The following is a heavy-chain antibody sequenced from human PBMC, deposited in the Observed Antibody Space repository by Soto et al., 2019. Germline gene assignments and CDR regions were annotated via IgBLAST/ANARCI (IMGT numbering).Heavy chain of an antibody. CDR2: IYYSGST. D-gene: IGHD2-15*01. CDR1: GGSISSGGYY. V-gene: IGHV4-31*03. J-gene: IGHJ4*02. CDR3: ARDLSCSGGSCYDY. Sequence: PSETLSLTCTVSGGSISSGGYYWSWIRQHPGKGLEWIGYIYYSGSTYYNPSLKSRVTISVDTSKNQFSLKLSSVTAADTAVYYCARDLSCSGGSCYDYWGQGTLVTVSS.